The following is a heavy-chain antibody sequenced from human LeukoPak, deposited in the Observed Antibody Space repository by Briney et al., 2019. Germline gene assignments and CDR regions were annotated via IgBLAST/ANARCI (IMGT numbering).Heavy chain of an antibody. CDR3: ARDSSGYYYVPFNVIDY. V-gene: IGHV1-2*02. CDR2: INPNSGGT. D-gene: IGHD3-22*01. CDR1: GYTFTGYY. J-gene: IGHJ4*02. Sequence: ASVKVSCKASGYTFTGYYMHWVRQAPGQGLEWMGWINPNSGGTNYAQKFQGRVTMTRDTSISTAYMELSRLRSDDTAVYYCARDSSGYYYVPFNVIDYWGQGTLVTVSS.